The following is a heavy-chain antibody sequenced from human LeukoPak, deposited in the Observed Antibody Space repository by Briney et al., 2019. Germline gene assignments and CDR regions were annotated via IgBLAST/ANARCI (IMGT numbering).Heavy chain of an antibody. V-gene: IGHV3-74*01. J-gene: IGHJ6*04. CDR3: AELAITMIGGV. D-gene: IGHD3-10*02. Sequence: GGSLRLSCVASGFTFSDHWMHWVRQVPGKGPVWVSRINGDGTSTNYADAVKGRFTISRDNAKNSLYLQMNSLRAEDTAVYYCAELAITMIGGVWGKGTTVTISS. CDR2: INGDGTST. CDR1: GFTFSDHW.